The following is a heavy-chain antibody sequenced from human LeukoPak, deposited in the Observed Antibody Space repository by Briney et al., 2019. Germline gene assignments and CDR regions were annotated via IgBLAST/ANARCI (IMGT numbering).Heavy chain of an antibody. D-gene: IGHD2-2*01. J-gene: IGHJ5*02. V-gene: IGHV4-34*01. Sequence: SETLSLTRAVYGGSFSGYYWSWIRQPPGKGLEWIGEINHSGSTNYNPSLKSRVTISVHTSKNQFSLKLSSVTAADTAVYYCASRGYCSSTRCPNWFDPWGQGTLVTVSS. CDR3: ASRGYCSSTRCPNWFDP. CDR2: INHSGST. CDR1: GGSFSGYY.